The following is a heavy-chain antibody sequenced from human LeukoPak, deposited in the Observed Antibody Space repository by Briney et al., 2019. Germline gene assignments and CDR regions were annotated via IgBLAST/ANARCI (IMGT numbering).Heavy chain of an antibody. CDR3: ARDHPSSSCFDY. D-gene: IGHD6-13*01. J-gene: IGHJ4*02. CDR2: ISYDGSNK. V-gene: IGHV3-30*19. Sequence: GGSLRLSCATSGFIFNLYGMHWVRQAPCKGLEWVAVISYDGSNKYYADSVKGRFTISRDNSKNTLYLQMNSLRAEDTAVYYCARDHPSSSCFDYWGQGTLVTVSS. CDR1: GFIFNLYG.